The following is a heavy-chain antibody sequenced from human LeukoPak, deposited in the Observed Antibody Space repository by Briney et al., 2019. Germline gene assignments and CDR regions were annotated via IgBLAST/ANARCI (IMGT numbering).Heavy chain of an antibody. CDR1: GFTFSSYG. Sequence: PGRSLRLSCAASGFTFSSYGMHWVRQAPGKGLEWVAVLRYDGSNKYYADSVKGRYTISRDNSKNTLYLQMNSLRAEDTAVYYCVRDSWGCDYWGQGTLVTVSS. J-gene: IGHJ4*02. V-gene: IGHV3-33*01. CDR3: VRDSWGCDY. D-gene: IGHD7-27*01. CDR2: LRYDGSNK.